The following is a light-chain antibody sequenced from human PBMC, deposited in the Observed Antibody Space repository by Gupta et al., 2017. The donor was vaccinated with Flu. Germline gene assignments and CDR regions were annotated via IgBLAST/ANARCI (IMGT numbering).Light chain of an antibody. V-gene: IGKV3-20*01. CDR1: QSVSSSY. CDR3: QQYGISLYT. Sequence: EIVLTQSPGTLSLSPGERATLSCRASQSVSSSYVAWYQHKPGQAPRLLIYGASSRATGIPDRFSSSGSGTDFTLTISRLEPEDFAVYYCQQYGISLYTFGQGTKLEIK. J-gene: IGKJ2*01. CDR2: GAS.